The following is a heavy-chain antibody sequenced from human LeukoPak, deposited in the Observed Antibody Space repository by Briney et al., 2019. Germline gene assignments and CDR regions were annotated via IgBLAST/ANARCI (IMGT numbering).Heavy chain of an antibody. CDR3: ARDKWDSGSHGFDY. Sequence: GASVKVSCKASGYTFTSYGISWVRQAPGQGLEWMGWISAYNGNTNYAQKLQGRVTMTTDTSTSTAYMELRSLRSDDTAVYYCARDKWDSGSHGFDYWGQGTLSPSPQ. J-gene: IGHJ4*02. CDR1: GYTFTSYG. V-gene: IGHV1-18*01. CDR2: ISAYNGNT. D-gene: IGHD1-26*01.